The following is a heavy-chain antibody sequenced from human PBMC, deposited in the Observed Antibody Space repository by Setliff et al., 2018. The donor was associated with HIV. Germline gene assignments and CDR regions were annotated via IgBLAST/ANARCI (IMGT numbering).Heavy chain of an antibody. CDR2: IYYSGST. Sequence: SETLSLTCTVSGGSISSYYWGWIRQPPGKGLEWLGSIYYSGSTHYKSSLKSRVTISVDTSKNQFSLRLSSVTAADTAVYYCARGGGPDTNFDSWGRGTLVTVSS. V-gene: IGHV4-39*07. J-gene: IGHJ4*02. CDR3: ARGGGPDTNFDS. CDR1: GGSISSYY.